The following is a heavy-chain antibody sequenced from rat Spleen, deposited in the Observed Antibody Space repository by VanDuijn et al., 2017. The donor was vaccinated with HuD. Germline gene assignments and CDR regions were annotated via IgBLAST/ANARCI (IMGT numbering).Heavy chain of an antibody. J-gene: IGHJ2*01. D-gene: IGHD1-4*01. CDR3: ARETGYNSYFDY. Sequence: EVQLVESGGGLLQPGRSLKLSCAASGFTFSDFDMAWVRQAPTKGLEWVASIGAGGGNTYYRDSVKGRFTISRDNAKNTLYLKMDSLRSEDTATYYCARETGYNSYFDYWGQGVMVTVSS. CDR2: IGAGGGNT. V-gene: IGHV5S23*01. CDR1: GFTFSDFD.